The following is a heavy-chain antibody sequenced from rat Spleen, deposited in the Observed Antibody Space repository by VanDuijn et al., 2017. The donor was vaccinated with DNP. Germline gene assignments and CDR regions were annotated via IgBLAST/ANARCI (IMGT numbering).Heavy chain of an antibody. Sequence: QVQLQQSGGELAKPGSSVKISCKASGYTFTSYYVGWIKQTSGQGLDYIGYIDAGSGSTNYNEKFKVKATLTVDKSSSTAFMQLSSLTPDDSAVYYCARRRLPYWYFDFWGPGTMVTVSS. CDR3: ARRRLPYWYFDF. CDR1: GYTFTSYY. V-gene: IGHV1-43*01. D-gene: IGHD1-4*01. CDR2: IDAGSGST. J-gene: IGHJ1*01.